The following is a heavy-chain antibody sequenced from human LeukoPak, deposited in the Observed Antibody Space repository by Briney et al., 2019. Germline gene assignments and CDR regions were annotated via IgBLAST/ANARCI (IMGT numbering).Heavy chain of an antibody. Sequence: GGSLRLSCAASGFAFSSYWMHWVRQAPGKGLEWVSVIYSGGSTYYADSVKGRFTISRDNSKNTLYLQMNSLRAEDTAVYYCAREGNDAFDIWGQGTMVTVSS. CDR2: IYSGGST. CDR3: AREGNDAFDI. J-gene: IGHJ3*02. V-gene: IGHV3-53*01. CDR1: GFAFSSYW.